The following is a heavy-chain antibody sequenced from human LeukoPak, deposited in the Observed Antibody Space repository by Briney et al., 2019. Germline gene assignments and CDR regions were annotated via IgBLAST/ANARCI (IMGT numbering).Heavy chain of an antibody. CDR3: ARGDGSGYPVDY. Sequence: SETLSLTCTVSGGSISSGDYYWSWIRQPPGKGLEWIGYIYYSGSTYYNPSLKSRVTISVDTSKNQFSLKLSSVTAADTAVYYCARGDGSGYPVDYWGQGTLVTVSS. J-gene: IGHJ4*02. D-gene: IGHD3-22*01. CDR1: GGSISSGDYY. V-gene: IGHV4-30-4*01. CDR2: IYYSGST.